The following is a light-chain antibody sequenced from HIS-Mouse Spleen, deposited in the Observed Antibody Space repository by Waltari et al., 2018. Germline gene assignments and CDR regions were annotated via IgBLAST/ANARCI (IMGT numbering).Light chain of an antibody. CDR3: YSTDSSGNHRV. CDR1: ALPKKY. Sequence: SYELTQPPSVSVSPGQTARITCSGDALPKKYAYWYQRKSGQAPVLVIYEDSKRPSGIPERFSGSNSGTMATLTISGAEVEDEADYYCYSTDSSGNHRVFGGGTKLTVL. J-gene: IGLJ2*01. CDR2: EDS. V-gene: IGLV3-10*01.